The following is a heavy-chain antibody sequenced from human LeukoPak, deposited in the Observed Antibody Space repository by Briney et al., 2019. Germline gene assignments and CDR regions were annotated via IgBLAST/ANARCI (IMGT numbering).Heavy chain of an antibody. Sequence: GGSLRLSCAASGFTFSSYAMSWVRQAPGKGLEWVSAISGSGGSTYYADSVKGRFTISTDNPMTTLYLQMNSLRAEDTAVYYCAKDTVAAAGHNWFDPWGQGTLVTVSS. D-gene: IGHD6-13*01. CDR2: ISGSGGST. CDR3: AKDTVAAAGHNWFDP. J-gene: IGHJ5*02. CDR1: GFTFSSYA. V-gene: IGHV3-23*01.